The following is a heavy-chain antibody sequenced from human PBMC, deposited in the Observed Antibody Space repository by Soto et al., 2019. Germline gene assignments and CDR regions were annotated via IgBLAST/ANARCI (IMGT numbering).Heavy chain of an antibody. Sequence: GGSLRLSCAASGFALSSYAMSWVRQAPGKGLEWVSGISERGTSTYSGDPVKGRFANSKVTSKNTLYLQMNSLRAEDTAVYYCARFSAAAEVAMDVWGQGTTVTVSS. CDR3: ARFSAAAEVAMDV. CDR1: GFALSSYA. CDR2: ISERGTST. V-gene: IGHV3-23*01. J-gene: IGHJ6*02. D-gene: IGHD6-25*01.